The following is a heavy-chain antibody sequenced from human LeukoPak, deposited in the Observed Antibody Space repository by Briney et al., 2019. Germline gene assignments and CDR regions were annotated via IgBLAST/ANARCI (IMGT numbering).Heavy chain of an antibody. Sequence: SETLSLTCTVSGGSISSYYWSWIRQPPGKGLVWIGYIYYSGSTNYNPSLKSRVTISVDTSKNQFSLKLSSVTAADTAVYYCARRGGYSYGYDYYYGMDVWGQGTTVTVSS. J-gene: IGHJ6*02. CDR2: IYYSGST. CDR1: GGSISSYY. D-gene: IGHD5-18*01. V-gene: IGHV4-59*08. CDR3: ARRGGYSYGYDYYYGMDV.